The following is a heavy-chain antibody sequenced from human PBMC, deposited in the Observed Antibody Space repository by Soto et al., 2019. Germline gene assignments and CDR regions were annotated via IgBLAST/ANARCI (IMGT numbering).Heavy chain of an antibody. D-gene: IGHD3-10*01. CDR3: AKDNSITMVRGVIITASWYFDL. V-gene: IGHV3-23*01. CDR2: ISGSGGST. Sequence: GGSLRLSCAASGFTFSSYAMSWVRQAPGKGLEWVSAISGSGGSTYYADSVKGRFTTSRDNSKNTLYLQMNSLRAEDTAVYYCAKDNSITMVRGVIITASWYFDLWGRGTLVTVSS. CDR1: GFTFSSYA. J-gene: IGHJ2*01.